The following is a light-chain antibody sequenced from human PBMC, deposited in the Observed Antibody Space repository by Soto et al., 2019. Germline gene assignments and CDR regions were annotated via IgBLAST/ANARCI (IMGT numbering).Light chain of an antibody. CDR1: SSDGGAYNF. J-gene: IGLJ1*01. V-gene: IGLV2-14*03. CDR2: NVY. Sequence: QSALTQPASVSGTPGQSITISCTGTSSDGGAYNFVSWHQQHPGKAPKLMIYNVYDRPSGISYRFSGSKSGNTASLTISGLQGEDEADYYCSAYTVSRTYVFGTGTKATVL. CDR3: SAYTVSRTYV.